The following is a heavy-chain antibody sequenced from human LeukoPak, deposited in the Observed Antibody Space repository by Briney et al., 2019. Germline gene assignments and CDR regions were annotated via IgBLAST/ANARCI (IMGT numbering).Heavy chain of an antibody. D-gene: IGHD3-3*01. CDR1: GFTFSSYS. CDR2: ISSSSSTI. CDR3: ARDQDRYYDFWSGYSTFDP. V-gene: IGHV3-48*02. J-gene: IGHJ5*02. Sequence: PGGSLRLSCAASGFTFSSYSMTWVRQAPGKGLEWVSYISSSSSTIYYADSVKGRFTISRDNAKNSLYLQMNSLRDEDTAAYYCARDQDRYYDFWSGYSTFDPWGQGTLVTVSS.